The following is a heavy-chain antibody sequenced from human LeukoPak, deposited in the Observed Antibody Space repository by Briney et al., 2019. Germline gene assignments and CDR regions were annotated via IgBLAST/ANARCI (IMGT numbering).Heavy chain of an antibody. CDR1: GFTFSTSA. D-gene: IGHD6-19*01. V-gene: IGHV3-30*04. Sequence: GGSLRLSCVASGFTFSTSAMHWVRQAPGKGLEWVALISNDEKNKYYLDSVKGRFTISRDNSKNTPYLQMNSLRAEDTAVYYCAKIAVAGTEFHYFDYWGQGTLVTVSS. CDR2: ISNDEKNK. CDR3: AKIAVAGTEFHYFDY. J-gene: IGHJ4*02.